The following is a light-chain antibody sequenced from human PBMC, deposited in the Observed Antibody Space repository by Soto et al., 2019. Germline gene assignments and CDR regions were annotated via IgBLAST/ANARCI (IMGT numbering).Light chain of an antibody. Sequence: DIQMTQSPSSLSASVGDSVTIPCRASQRINKYLNWYQQRSGRAPRLLLHTASSLHSGVPSRFSGSGSGSDFTLTISSLQPADFATYVCQHSFSTPYTFGQGTKLEI. CDR2: TAS. V-gene: IGKV1-39*01. CDR3: QHSFSTPYT. J-gene: IGKJ2*01. CDR1: QRINKY.